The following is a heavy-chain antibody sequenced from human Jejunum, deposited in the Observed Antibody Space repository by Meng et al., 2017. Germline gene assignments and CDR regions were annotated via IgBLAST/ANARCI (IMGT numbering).Heavy chain of an antibody. CDR3: AKDCCSGDSCLLRNTYFDY. D-gene: IGHD2-15*01. CDR1: GFTFDDYA. Sequence: SLKISCAASGFTFDDYAMHWVRQAPGKGLEWVAGITWKSGNIGYADSVKGRFTISRDNAKNSLFLQMNSLRTEDTALYYCAKDCCSGDSCLLRNTYFDYWGQGTLVTVSS. V-gene: IGHV3-9*01. J-gene: IGHJ4*02. CDR2: ITWKSGNI.